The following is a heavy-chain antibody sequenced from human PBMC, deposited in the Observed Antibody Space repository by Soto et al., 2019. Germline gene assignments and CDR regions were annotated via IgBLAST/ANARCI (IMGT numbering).Heavy chain of an antibody. V-gene: IGHV4-59*01. CDR1: GVSLTGYH. J-gene: IGHJ5*02. CDR3: ARRPNLGSFDH. CDR2: VYYSGSV. Sequence: QVHLQESGPGLVKPSETLSLTCNVSGVSLTGYHWNWIRQPPGKTLEWIGFVYYSGSVSYNPSLKGRASISVDRSKNQFSLRLTSVTAADTAVYYCARRPNLGSFDHWGQGTLVTVSS. D-gene: IGHD3-10*01.